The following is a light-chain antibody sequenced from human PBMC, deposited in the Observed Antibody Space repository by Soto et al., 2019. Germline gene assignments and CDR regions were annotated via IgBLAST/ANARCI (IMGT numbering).Light chain of an antibody. CDR1: SSDVGGYNY. CDR2: EVS. Sequence: QSVLTQPPSASGSPGQSVAISCTGTSSDVGGYNYVSWYQQHPGKAPKLMISEVSKRPSRVPDRFSGSKSGNTASLTVSGLQAEDEADYYCSSYAGSNGYVFGTGTKVTVL. CDR3: SSYAGSNGYV. J-gene: IGLJ1*01. V-gene: IGLV2-8*01.